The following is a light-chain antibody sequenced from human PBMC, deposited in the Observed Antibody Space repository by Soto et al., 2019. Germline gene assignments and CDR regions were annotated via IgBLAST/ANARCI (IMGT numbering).Light chain of an antibody. J-gene: IGKJ1*01. CDR2: GAS. CDR1: QSVTSSY. CDR3: QQYGTSLSWT. V-gene: IGKV3-20*01. Sequence: EIVLTQSPGTLSLSPGERATLSCRASQSVTSSYLTWYQQKPGQAPRLLIYGASSRAAGIPDRFSGSGSGTDFTLTINRLEPEDFAVYYCQQYGTSLSWTVGQGTKVDI.